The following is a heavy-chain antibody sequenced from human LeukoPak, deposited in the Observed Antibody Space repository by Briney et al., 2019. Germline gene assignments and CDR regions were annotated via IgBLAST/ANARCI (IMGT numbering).Heavy chain of an antibody. CDR3: ARDLDRVVGATRRDY. CDR1: GYTFTSYG. J-gene: IGHJ4*02. CDR2: ISAYNGNT. V-gene: IGHV1-18*01. Sequence: ASVKVSFKASGYTFTSYGISLVRQAPAQGLEWMGWISAYNGNTNYAQKLQGRVTMTTDTSTSTAYMELRSLRSDDTAVYYCARDLDRVVGATRRDYWGQGTLVTVSS. D-gene: IGHD1-26*01.